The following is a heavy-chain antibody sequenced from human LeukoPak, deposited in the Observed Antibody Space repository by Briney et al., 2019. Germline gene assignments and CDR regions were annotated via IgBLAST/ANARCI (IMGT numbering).Heavy chain of an antibody. Sequence: SETLSLTCAVSGYSISSGYYWGWIRPPPGKGLEWIGTIYHSGTTYYNPSLKSRVAISLDTSKNQFSLNLTSVTAAGTAVYSCARFESTSGRGFDRWGQGTLVTVSS. D-gene: IGHD2-2*01. CDR1: GYSISSGYY. V-gene: IGHV4-38-2*01. CDR2: IYHSGTT. CDR3: ARFESTSGRGFDR. J-gene: IGHJ5*02.